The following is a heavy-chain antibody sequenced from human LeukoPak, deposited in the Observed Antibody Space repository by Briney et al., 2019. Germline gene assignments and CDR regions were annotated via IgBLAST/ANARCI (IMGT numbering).Heavy chain of an antibody. CDR3: ARRGYYGSGNWFDP. CDR2: IYYSGST. D-gene: IGHD3-10*01. Sequence: SETLSLTCTVSGGPISSYYWSWIRQPPGKGLEWIGYIYYSGSTNYNPSLKSRVTISVDTSKNQFSLKLSSVTAADTAVYYCARRGYYGSGNWFDPWGQGTLVTVSS. V-gene: IGHV4-59*01. CDR1: GGPISSYY. J-gene: IGHJ5*02.